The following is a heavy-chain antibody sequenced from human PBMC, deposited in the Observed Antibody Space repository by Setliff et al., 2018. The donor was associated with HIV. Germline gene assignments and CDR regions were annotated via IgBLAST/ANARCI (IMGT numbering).Heavy chain of an antibody. V-gene: IGHV4-59*08. CDR2: IYYSGRT. Sequence: PSETLSLTCSVSGASISHYYWSWIRQPPGKGLEWFGYIYYSGRTNYNPSLKSRVTISVDPSKNQFSLKLTSVTAADTAVYYCASQPAYSTDWYPPGYFDYWGQGTLVTVSS. CDR3: ASQPAYSTDWYPPGYFDY. CDR1: GASISHYY. J-gene: IGHJ4*02. D-gene: IGHD6-19*01.